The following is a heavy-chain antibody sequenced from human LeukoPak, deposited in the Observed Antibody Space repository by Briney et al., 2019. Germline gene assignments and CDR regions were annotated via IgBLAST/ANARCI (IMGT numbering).Heavy chain of an antibody. CDR1: GFTFSSYA. Sequence: GGSLRLSCAASGFTFSSYAMTWVRQAPGKGLEWVSPISVSGGSTYYAHTVKGRFAISRDNSKNTLYLLMNSLRAEDTAVYYCALLIVVVITDYWGQGTLVTVSS. CDR2: ISVSGGST. CDR3: ALLIVVVITDY. D-gene: IGHD3-22*01. J-gene: IGHJ4*02. V-gene: IGHV3-23*01.